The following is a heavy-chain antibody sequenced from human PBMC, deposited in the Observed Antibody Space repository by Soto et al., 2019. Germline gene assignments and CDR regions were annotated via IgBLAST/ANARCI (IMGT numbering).Heavy chain of an antibody. Sequence: ASVKVSCKASGYTFTGYYMHWVRQAPGQGLEWMGWINPNSGGTNYAQKFQGWVTMTRDTSISTAYMELSRLRSDDTAVYYCARDRYANYYGMDVWGQGTTVTVSS. D-gene: IGHD1-1*01. CDR3: ARDRYANYYGMDV. CDR2: INPNSGGT. V-gene: IGHV1-2*04. CDR1: GYTFTGYY. J-gene: IGHJ6*02.